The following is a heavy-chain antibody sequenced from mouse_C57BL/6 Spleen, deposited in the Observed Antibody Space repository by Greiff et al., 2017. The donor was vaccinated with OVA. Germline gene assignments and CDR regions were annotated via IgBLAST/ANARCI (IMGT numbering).Heavy chain of an antibody. Sequence: QVHVKQPGTELVKPGASVKLSCKASGYTFTSYWMHWVKQRPGQGLEWIGNINPSNGGTNYNEKFKSKATLTVDKSSSTAYMQLSSLTSEDSAVYYCARPDLGAWFAYWGQGTLVTVSA. CDR3: ARPDLGAWFAY. D-gene: IGHD4-1*01. J-gene: IGHJ3*01. CDR2: INPSNGGT. V-gene: IGHV1-53*01. CDR1: GYTFTSYW.